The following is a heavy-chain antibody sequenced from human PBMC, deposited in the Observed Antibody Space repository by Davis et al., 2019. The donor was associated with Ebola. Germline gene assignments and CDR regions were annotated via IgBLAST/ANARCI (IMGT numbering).Heavy chain of an antibody. CDR1: GYTFSMYG. Sequence: SVKVSCKTSGYTFSMYGISWVRQAPGQGLEWMGRIIPILDIANYAQKFQGRVTITADKSTSTAYMELSSLRSEDTAVYYCARDVEMATKLFDYWDQGTLVTVSS. CDR2: IIPILDIA. J-gene: IGHJ4*02. V-gene: IGHV1-69*04. CDR3: ARDVEMATKLFDY. D-gene: IGHD5-24*01.